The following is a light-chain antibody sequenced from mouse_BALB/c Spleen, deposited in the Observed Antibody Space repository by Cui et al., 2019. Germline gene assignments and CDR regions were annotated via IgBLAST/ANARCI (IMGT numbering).Light chain of an antibody. CDR1: SSVSC. CDR2: ATS. CDR3: QQWSSNPFT. J-gene: IGKJ4*01. V-gene: IGKV4-72*01. Sequence: QIVLYKPPAILSAFPGRKVTITCSASSSVSCMHWYQQKPGSSPKPWIYATSNLASGVPARFSCSGSGTSYSLTISRVEAEDAATYYCQQWSSNPFTFGSGTKLEIK.